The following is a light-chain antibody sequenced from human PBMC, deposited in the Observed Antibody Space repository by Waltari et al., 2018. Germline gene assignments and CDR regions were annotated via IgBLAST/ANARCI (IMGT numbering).Light chain of an antibody. V-gene: IGKV4-1*01. CDR2: WSS. CDR3: LQYYTTLPA. Sequence: DIVMTQSPDSLAVSLGERATINFKSSQTVLKTSDNKNYLGWYQQKSGQPPKLLLYWSSTRESGVPDRFTGSGSGTDFTLTISSLQPEDVAVYYCLQYYTTLPAFGQGTKVEIQ. CDR1: QTVLKTSDNKNY. J-gene: IGKJ1*01.